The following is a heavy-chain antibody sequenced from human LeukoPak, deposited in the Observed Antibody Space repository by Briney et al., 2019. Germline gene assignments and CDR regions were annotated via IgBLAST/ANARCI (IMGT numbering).Heavy chain of an antibody. Sequence: GGSLRLSCAASGFTFSSYAMHCGRQAPGKGLESVSGINWNGGSTGYADSVKGRFTISRDNAKNSLYLQMNSLRAEDTALYHCARGGGGSGSQDYWGQGTLVTVSS. J-gene: IGHJ4*02. CDR1: GFTFSSYA. V-gene: IGHV3-20*01. D-gene: IGHD3-10*01. CDR3: ARGGGGSGSQDY. CDR2: INWNGGST.